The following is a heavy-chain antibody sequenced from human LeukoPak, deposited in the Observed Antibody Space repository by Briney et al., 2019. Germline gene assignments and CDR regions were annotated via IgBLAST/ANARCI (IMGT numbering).Heavy chain of an antibody. CDR2: ISSSSSYI. J-gene: IGHJ4*02. D-gene: IGHD3-10*01. V-gene: IGHV3-21*01. CDR1: GFTFSSYS. CDR3: AIHLNYYGSGSYYPVFDY. Sequence: GGSLRLSCAASGFTFSSYSMNWVRQAPGKGLDWVSSISSSSSYIYYADSVKGRFTISRDNAKNSLYLQMNSLRAEDTAVYYCAIHLNYYGSGSYYPVFDYWGQGTLVTVSS.